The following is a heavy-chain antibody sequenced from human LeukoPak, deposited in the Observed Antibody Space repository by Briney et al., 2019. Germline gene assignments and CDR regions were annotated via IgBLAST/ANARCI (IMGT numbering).Heavy chain of an antibody. CDR2: IIPIFGTA. Sequence: SVKVSCKASGGTFSSYAISWMRQAPGQGLEWMGGIIPIFGTANYAQKFQGRVTITADESTSTAYMELSSLRSEDTAVYYCAEGATMVATGDAFDIWGQGTMVTVSS. J-gene: IGHJ3*02. CDR3: AEGATMVATGDAFDI. CDR1: GGTFSSYA. V-gene: IGHV1-69*13. D-gene: IGHD4/OR15-4a*01.